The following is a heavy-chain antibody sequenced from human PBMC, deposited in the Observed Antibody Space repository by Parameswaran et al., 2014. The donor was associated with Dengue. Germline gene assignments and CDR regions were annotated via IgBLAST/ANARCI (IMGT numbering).Heavy chain of an antibody. D-gene: IGHD3-10*01. J-gene: IGHJ5*02. CDR3: ARGRGSYGSGRGLGWFDP. Sequence: WIRQPPGKGLEWIGEINHSGSTNYNPSLKSRVTISVDTSKNQFSLKLSSVTAADTAVYYCARGRGSYGSGRGLGWFDPWGQGTLVTVSS. CDR2: INHSGST. V-gene: IGHV4-34*01.